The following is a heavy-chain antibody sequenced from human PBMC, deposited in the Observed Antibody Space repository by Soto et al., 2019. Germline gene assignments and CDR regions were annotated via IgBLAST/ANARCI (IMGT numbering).Heavy chain of an antibody. D-gene: IGHD3-22*01. CDR3: TRLGYDSTGPTTGDAFDM. J-gene: IGHJ3*02. CDR1: GFTFSGSA. CDR2: IRSKTNSYAT. Sequence: EVQLVESGGGLVQPGGSLKLSCAASGFTFSGSAMHWVRQASGKGLEWVGRIRSKTNSYATAYARSVKGRFTISRDDSTNTGDLQMNSLKTEETAVCYCTRLGYDSTGPTTGDAFDMWGQGTMVTVSS. V-gene: IGHV3-73*02.